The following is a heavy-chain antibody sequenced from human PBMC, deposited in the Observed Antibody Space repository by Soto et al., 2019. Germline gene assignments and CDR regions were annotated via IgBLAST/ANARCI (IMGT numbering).Heavy chain of an antibody. V-gene: IGHV3-21*01. Sequence: EVQLVESGGGLVKPGGSLRLSCAASGFTFSSYSMNWVRQAPGKGLEWVSSISSSSSYIYYADSVKGRFTISRDNAKNPLYLQMNSLIAEDTAVYYCAREWIQLCFPDYWGQGTLVIVSS. D-gene: IGHD5-18*01. CDR1: GFTFSSYS. J-gene: IGHJ4*02. CDR2: ISSSSSYI. CDR3: AREWIQLCFPDY.